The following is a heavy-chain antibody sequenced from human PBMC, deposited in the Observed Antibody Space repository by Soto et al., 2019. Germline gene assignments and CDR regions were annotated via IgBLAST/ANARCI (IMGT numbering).Heavy chain of an antibody. CDR1: GFTFSSYS. Sequence: PGGSLRLSCAASGFTFSSYSMNWVRQAPGKGLEWVSSISSSSSYIYYADSVKGRFTISRDNAKNSLYLQMNSLRAEDTAVYYCARGSTIFGVVTFPYDYWGQGTXVTVSS. CDR2: ISSSSSYI. V-gene: IGHV3-21*01. J-gene: IGHJ4*02. D-gene: IGHD3-3*01. CDR3: ARGSTIFGVVTFPYDY.